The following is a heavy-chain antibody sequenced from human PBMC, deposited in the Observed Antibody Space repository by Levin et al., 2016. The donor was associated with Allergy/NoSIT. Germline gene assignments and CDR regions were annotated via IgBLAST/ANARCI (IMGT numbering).Heavy chain of an antibody. CDR2: INYSGLT. J-gene: IGHJ2*01. CDR1: GASVSSYF. CDR3: ARYDVLTGPLRNWYFDL. V-gene: IGHV4-59*08. D-gene: IGHD3-9*01. Sequence: SETLSLTCTVSGASVSSYFWSWIRQPPGKGLEWLGYINYSGLTNYNPSLKSRVTMSIDTSKNQFSLELTSVTAADTAIYYCARYDVLTGPLRNWYFDLWGRGTLVTVSS.